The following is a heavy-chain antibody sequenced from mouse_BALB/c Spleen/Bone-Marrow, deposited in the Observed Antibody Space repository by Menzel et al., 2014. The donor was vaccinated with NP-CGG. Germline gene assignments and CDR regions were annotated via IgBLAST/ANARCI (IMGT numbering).Heavy chain of an antibody. Sequence: EVKVVESGPELVKPGASVKMSCKASGYTFTSYIMHWVKQKPGQGLEWIGYINPYNDGTKYNEKFKGKATLTSDKSSSTAYMELSSLTSEDSAVYYCARRWLHYAMDYWGQGTSVTVSS. CDR1: GYTFTSYI. J-gene: IGHJ4*01. V-gene: IGHV1-14*01. CDR3: ARRWLHYAMDY. CDR2: INPYNDGT. D-gene: IGHD2-3*01.